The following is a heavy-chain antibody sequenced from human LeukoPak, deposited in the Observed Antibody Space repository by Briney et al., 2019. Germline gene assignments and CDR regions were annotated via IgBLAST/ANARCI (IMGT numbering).Heavy chain of an antibody. CDR3: ARDGTPGTTFRFDP. J-gene: IGHJ5*02. CDR2: ISGYNGNT. D-gene: IGHD1-1*01. CDR1: DYTYTSYG. V-gene: IGHV1-18*01. Sequence: ASVKVSCKASDYTYTSYGISWVRQGPGQGLEWMGWISGYNGNTNYAQKFQARVTMTTDTSTTTAYMELRSLRSDDTAVYYCARDGTPGTTFRFDPWGQGTLVIVSS.